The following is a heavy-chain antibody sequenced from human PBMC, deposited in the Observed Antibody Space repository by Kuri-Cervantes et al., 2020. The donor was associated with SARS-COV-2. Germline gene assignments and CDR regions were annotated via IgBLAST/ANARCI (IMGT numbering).Heavy chain of an antibody. D-gene: IGHD5-12*01. J-gene: IGHJ5*02. CDR2: ISHSGNT. CDR1: GGSFSDYY. V-gene: IGHV4-34*01. CDR3: ARHYSGYDP. Sequence: SETLSLTCAVYGGSFSDYYWSWVRQPPGKGLEWIGEISHSGNTNYDPSLKSRVTISIDTSKNQFSLKLSSVTAADTAVYYCARHYSGYDPWGQGTLVTVSS.